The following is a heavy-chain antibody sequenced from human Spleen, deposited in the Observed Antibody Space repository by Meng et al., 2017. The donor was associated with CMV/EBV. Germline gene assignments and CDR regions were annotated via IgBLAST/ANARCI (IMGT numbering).Heavy chain of an antibody. V-gene: IGHV3-21*01. J-gene: IGHJ4*02. CDR1: GFTFSSYF. CDR2: ISSTSRFR. CDR3: ARSGNSFYYYFDY. D-gene: IGHD2/OR15-2a*01. Sequence: GESLKISCEASGFTFSSYFMNWVRQAPGGGLEWVSSISSTSRFRYYADSVKGRFTISRDNAKNALYLQMNSLRAEDTAVYYCARSGNSFYYYFDYWGQGTLVTVSS.